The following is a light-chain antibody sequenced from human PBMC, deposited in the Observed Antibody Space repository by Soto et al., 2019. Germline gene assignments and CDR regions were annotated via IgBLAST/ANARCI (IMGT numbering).Light chain of an antibody. CDR1: QCFSSSY. J-gene: IGKJ3*01. CDR3: QQYGSSPPII. CDR2: GAS. Sequence: IVLTQWACTLSLSPGERATLSCRASQCFSSSYLAWYSQNLGQAPRLLXXGASSRATVIPARFSGSGSGPDFTLTISRLEPEDFAGYYCQQYGSSPPIIFGPGTRWIS. V-gene: IGKV3-20*01.